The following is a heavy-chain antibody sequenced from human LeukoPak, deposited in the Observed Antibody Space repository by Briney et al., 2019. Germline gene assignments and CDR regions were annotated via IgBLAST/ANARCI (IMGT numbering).Heavy chain of an antibody. Sequence: PGGSLRLSCAASGFTFSDYNMNWVRQSPEKGLEWVSSITSGTTYKYYADSVRGRFTLSRDNAKDSLYLQMNSLRAEDTAVYYCARWPYSSSYYFDYWGQGTLVTVSS. CDR2: ITSGTTYK. D-gene: IGHD6-6*01. J-gene: IGHJ4*02. CDR3: ARWPYSSSYYFDY. CDR1: GFTFSDYN. V-gene: IGHV3-21*01.